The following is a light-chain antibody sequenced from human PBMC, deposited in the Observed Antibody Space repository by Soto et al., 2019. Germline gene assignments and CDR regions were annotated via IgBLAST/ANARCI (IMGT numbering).Light chain of an antibody. V-gene: IGKV1-39*01. CDR2: AAS. J-gene: IGKJ5*01. Sequence: DIQMTQSPSSLSASVGDRVTITCRASQSISTYLNWYQQTPGKAPKLLIYAASRLQSGVPTRFSGSGAGTDFSLTISSLQPEDSATYYCQQSYSPPPVTFGQGTRLEIK. CDR3: QQSYSPPPVT. CDR1: QSISTY.